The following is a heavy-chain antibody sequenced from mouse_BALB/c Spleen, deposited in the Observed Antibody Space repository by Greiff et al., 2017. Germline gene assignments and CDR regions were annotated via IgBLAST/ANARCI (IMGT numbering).Heavy chain of an antibody. D-gene: IGHD2-2*01. Sequence: QVQLQQSGAELAKPGASVKMSCKASGYTFTSYWMHWVKQRPGQGLEWIGYINPSTGYTEYNQKFKDKATLTADKSSSTAYMQLSSLTSEDSAVYYCARTLYYGYDDGAWFAYWGQGTLVTVSA. CDR1: GYTFTSYW. J-gene: IGHJ3*01. CDR2: INPSTGYT. V-gene: IGHV1-7*01. CDR3: ARTLYYGYDDGAWFAY.